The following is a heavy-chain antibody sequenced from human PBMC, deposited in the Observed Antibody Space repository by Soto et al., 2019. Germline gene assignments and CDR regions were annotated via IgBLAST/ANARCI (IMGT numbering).Heavy chain of an antibody. V-gene: IGHV4-61*01. CDR3: AIRYYDFWSGYHYNY. D-gene: IGHD3-3*01. J-gene: IGHJ4*02. CDR1: GGSVSSGSYY. CDR2: IYYSGST. Sequence: SETLSLTCTVSGGSVSSGSYYWSWIRQPPGKGLEWIGYIYYSGSTNYNPSLKSRVTISVDTSKNQFSLKLSSVTAADTAVYYCAIRYYDFWSGYHYNYWGQGTLVTVSS.